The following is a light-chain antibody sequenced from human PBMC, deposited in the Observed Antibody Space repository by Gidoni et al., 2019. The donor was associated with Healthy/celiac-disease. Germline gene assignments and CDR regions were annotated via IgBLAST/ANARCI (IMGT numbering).Light chain of an antibody. CDR3: QQYNNWPPWT. CDR1: QRVSSN. Sequence: EIVMTQSPATLSVSPGDSATLSCRASQRVSSNLAWYQQKPGQAPRLLIYGASTRATGIPARFSGSGSGTEFTLTISSLQSEDFAVYYCQQYNNWPPWTFGQGTKVEIK. J-gene: IGKJ1*01. CDR2: GAS. V-gene: IGKV3D-15*01.